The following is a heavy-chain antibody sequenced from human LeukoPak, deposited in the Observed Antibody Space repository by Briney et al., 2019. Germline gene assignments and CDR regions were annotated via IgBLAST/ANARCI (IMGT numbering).Heavy chain of an antibody. V-gene: IGHV3-23*01. CDR2: ISGSGDNT. J-gene: IGHJ4*02. Sequence: GSLRLSCAASGFTFSTYAMNWVSQAPGQGLEWVSGISGSGDNTYYADSVRGRVTISRDKSKSTVYLQMNSLGVEDTAIYYCARGRKLGAPTYFFDYWGQGTLVTVSS. D-gene: IGHD1-26*01. CDR1: GFTFSTYA. CDR3: ARGRKLGAPTYFFDY.